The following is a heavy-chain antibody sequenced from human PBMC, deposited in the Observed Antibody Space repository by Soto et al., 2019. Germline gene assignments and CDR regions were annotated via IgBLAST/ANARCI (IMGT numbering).Heavy chain of an antibody. J-gene: IGHJ4*02. CDR1: GFTFSGSA. CDR2: IRSKANSYAT. Sequence: EVQLVESGGGVVQPGGSLKLSCAASGFTFSGSAMHWVRQASGKGLEWVGRIRSKANSYATAYAASVKGRFTICRNDSKNTAYLEKNSLRTEGTVVYYCNIPYDSSWGQGTLVTVSS. CDR3: NIPYDSS. V-gene: IGHV3-73*02. D-gene: IGHD3-22*01.